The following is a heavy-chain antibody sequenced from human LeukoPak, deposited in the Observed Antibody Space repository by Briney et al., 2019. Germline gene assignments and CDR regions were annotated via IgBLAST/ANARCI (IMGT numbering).Heavy chain of an antibody. V-gene: IGHV3-30*18. CDR2: ISYDGSNK. Sequence: PGGSLRLSCAASGFTFSSYGMHWVRQAPGKGLEWVAVISYDGSNKYYADSVKGRFTIPRDNSKNTLYLQMNSLRAEDTAVYYCAKDRGGHSRDAFDIWGQGTMVTVSS. CDR3: AKDRGGHSRDAFDI. J-gene: IGHJ3*02. CDR1: GFTFSSYG. D-gene: IGHD2-21*01.